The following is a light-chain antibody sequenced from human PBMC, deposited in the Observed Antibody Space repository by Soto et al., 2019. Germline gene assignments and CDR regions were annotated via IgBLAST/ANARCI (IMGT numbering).Light chain of an antibody. Sequence: EIVLTQSPGTLSLSPGERATLSCRASQSVSSSYLAWYQQKPGQAPRLLIYGVSSRATGIPDRFSGSGSGTDFTLTISRLEPEDFAVYYCQQYDFYLTFGPGTKVDI. CDR1: QSVSSSY. V-gene: IGKV3-20*01. J-gene: IGKJ3*01. CDR3: QQYDFYLT. CDR2: GVS.